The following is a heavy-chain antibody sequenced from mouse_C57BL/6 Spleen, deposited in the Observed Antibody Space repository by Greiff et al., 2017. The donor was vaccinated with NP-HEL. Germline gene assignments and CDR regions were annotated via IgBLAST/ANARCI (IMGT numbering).Heavy chain of an antibody. Sequence: VQLQQSGTELVKPGASVKLSCKASGYTFTSYWMHWVKQRPGQGLEWIGNINPSNGGTNYNEKFKSKATLTVDKSSSTAYMQLSSLTSEDSAVYYCARSGIYYGNRYYAMDYWGQGTSVTVSS. CDR2: INPSNGGT. D-gene: IGHD2-1*01. J-gene: IGHJ4*01. V-gene: IGHV1-53*01. CDR3: ARSGIYYGNRYYAMDY. CDR1: GYTFTSYW.